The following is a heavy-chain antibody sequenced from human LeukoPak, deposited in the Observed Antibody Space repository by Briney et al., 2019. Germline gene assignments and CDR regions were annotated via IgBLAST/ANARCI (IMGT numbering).Heavy chain of an antibody. CDR1: GFTFSTYA. CDR2: ISGSDDGT. V-gene: IGHV3-23*01. CDR3: ARVRWTTNAFDI. Sequence: GGSLRLSCAASGFTFSTYAMSWVRQIPGEGLEWVSAISGSDDGTYYADSVKGRFTISRDNAKKSLYLQMNSLRAEDTAVYYCARVRWTTNAFDIWGQGTMVTVSS. D-gene: IGHD1-1*01. J-gene: IGHJ3*02.